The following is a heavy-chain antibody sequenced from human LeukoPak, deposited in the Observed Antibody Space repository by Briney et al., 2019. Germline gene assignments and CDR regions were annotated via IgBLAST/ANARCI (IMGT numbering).Heavy chain of an antibody. CDR2: IIPIFGTA. D-gene: IGHD5-18*01. J-gene: IGHJ6*03. CDR3: ARDVYSYGPRGYYYYYMDV. CDR1: GGTFSSYA. Sequence: SVKVSCKASGGTFSSYAISWVRQAPGQGLEWMGGIIPIFGTANYAQKFQGRVTITADEPTSTAYMELSSLRSEDTAVYYCARDVYSYGPRGYYYYYMDVWGKGTTVTVSS. V-gene: IGHV1-69*13.